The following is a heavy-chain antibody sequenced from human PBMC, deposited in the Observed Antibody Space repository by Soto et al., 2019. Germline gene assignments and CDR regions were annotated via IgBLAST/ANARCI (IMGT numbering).Heavy chain of an antibody. J-gene: IGHJ6*04. CDR3: ARQTLWFAAVDI. CDR2: WST. Sequence: ALSPTCAVPCGSINNPRQFVAWVRQPPGKGLEWIASWSTYYNPSLKSRITMSVDTSRNQFSLRLSSVSAADTAVYYCARQTLWFAAVDIWGTGTTVTVSS. D-gene: IGHD3-10*01. CDR1: CGSINNPRQF. V-gene: IGHV4-39*01.